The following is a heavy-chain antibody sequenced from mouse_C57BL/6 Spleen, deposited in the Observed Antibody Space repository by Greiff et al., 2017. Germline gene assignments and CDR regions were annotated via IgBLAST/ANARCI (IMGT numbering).Heavy chain of an antibody. V-gene: IGHV2-2*01. CDR2: IWSGGST. CDR3: ATPAAFAY. CDR1: GFSLTSYG. Sequence: VQLQQSGPGLVQPSQSLSITCTVSGFSLTSYGVHWVRQSPGKSLEWLGVIWSGGSTDYNAAFISRLSISKDNSKSQVFFKMNSLQADDTAIYYCATPAAFAYWGQGTLVTVSA. J-gene: IGHJ3*01.